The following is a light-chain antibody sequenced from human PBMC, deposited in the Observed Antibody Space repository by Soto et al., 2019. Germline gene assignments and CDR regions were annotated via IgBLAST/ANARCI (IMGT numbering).Light chain of an antibody. CDR2: GAS. CDR1: HSVSSY. CDR3: QQYNNWPPWT. Sequence: EIVLTQSPATLSVSPVEIAKLYFMSSHSVSSYLAFYQPTPGQAPRLLIYGASTRATGIPARFSGSGSGTEFTLTISSLQSEDFAVYYCQQYNNWPPWTCGQGTKGDI. V-gene: IGKV3-15*01. J-gene: IGKJ1*01.